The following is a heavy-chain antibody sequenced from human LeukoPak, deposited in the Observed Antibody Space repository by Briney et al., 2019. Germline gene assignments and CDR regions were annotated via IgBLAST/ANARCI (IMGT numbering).Heavy chain of an antibody. CDR2: INSGGDAT. CDR1: GFTFSIHN. Sequence: PGGSLRLSCAASGFTFSIHNMDWVRQAPGKGLEWISYINSGGDATHYADSVKGRFTISRDDAESSLYMQMNSLTAEDAAVYYCARGAGRYGDYRDYWGQGTLVTVSS. D-gene: IGHD4-17*01. V-gene: IGHV3-48*04. J-gene: IGHJ4*02. CDR3: ARGAGRYGDYRDY.